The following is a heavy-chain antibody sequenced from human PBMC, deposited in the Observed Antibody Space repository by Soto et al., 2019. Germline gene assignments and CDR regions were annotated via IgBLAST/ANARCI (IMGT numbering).Heavy chain of an antibody. CDR1: GFTFSSYA. V-gene: IGHV3-23*01. CDR2: ISGSGGST. J-gene: IGHJ6*03. Sequence: QPGGSLRLSCAASGFTFSSYAMSWVRQAPGKGLEWVSAISGSGGSTYYADSVKGRFTISRDNSTNTLYLQMNSLRAEDTAVYDCGKGALKFRTNGFCDYFYYCMVVWGKVTPVTVSS. CDR3: GKGALKFRTNGFCDYFYYCMVV. D-gene: IGHD2-8*01.